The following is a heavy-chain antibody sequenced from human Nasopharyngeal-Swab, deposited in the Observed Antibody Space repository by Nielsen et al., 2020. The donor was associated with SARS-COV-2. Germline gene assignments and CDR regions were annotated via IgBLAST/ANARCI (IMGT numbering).Heavy chain of an antibody. J-gene: IGHJ5*02. V-gene: IGHV5-51*01. CDR1: GYSFANYW. D-gene: IGHD5-24*01. CDR2: IYPGNSDT. Sequence: GESLKISCTGFGYSFANYWIGWVRQMPGKGLEWMVSIYPGNSDTRYSPAFHGQVTISADKSINTAYLQWSSLRASDTAMYYCARRAARDGYNYEVDPWGQGTLVSVSS. CDR3: ARRAARDGYNYEVDP.